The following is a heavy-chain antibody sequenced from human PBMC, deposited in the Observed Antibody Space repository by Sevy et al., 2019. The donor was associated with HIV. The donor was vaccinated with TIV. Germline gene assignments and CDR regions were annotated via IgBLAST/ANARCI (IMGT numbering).Heavy chain of an antibody. V-gene: IGHV3-7*01. CDR3: ARVRLITMVHGVAADYFDY. CDR2: IKQDGSEK. CDR1: GFTFSSYW. Sequence: GGSLRLSCAASGFTFSSYWMSWVRQAPGKGLEWVANIKQDGSEKYYVDSVKGRFTISRDNAKNSLYLQMNSLRAEDTAVYYCARVRLITMVHGVAADYFDYWGQGTLVTVSS. J-gene: IGHJ4*02. D-gene: IGHD3-10*01.